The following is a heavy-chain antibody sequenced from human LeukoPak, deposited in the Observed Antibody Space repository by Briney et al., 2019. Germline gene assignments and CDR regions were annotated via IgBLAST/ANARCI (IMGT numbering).Heavy chain of an antibody. V-gene: IGHV3-21*01. Sequence: PGGSLRLSCAASGFTFSSYSMNWVRQAPGKGLEWVSSISSSSSYIYYADSVKGRITISRDNAKNSLYLQMNSLRAEDTAVYYCARCLRSSSGVNFDYWGQGTLVTASS. CDR2: ISSSSSYI. CDR3: ARCLRSSSGVNFDY. CDR1: GFTFSSYS. J-gene: IGHJ4*02. D-gene: IGHD6-6*01.